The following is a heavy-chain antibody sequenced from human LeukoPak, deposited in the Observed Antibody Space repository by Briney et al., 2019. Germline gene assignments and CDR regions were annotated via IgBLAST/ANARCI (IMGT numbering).Heavy chain of an antibody. CDR3: ARGRPTYYYGSGSSPAFDY. CDR2: IFYDGSP. CDR1: RGSISNSNYY. J-gene: IGHJ4*02. Sequence: SETLSLTCTVSRGSISNSNYYWGWIRQPPGKGLEWIRSIFYDGSPDYNPSLKSRVTISVDTSKNQFSLKVNSVTAADTAVYYCARGRPTYYYGSGSSPAFDYWGQGTLVTVSS. V-gene: IGHV4-39*01. D-gene: IGHD3-10*01.